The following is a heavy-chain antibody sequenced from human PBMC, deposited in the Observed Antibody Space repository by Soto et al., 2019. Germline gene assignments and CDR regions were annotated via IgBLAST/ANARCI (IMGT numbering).Heavy chain of an antibody. J-gene: IGHJ3*02. V-gene: IGHV3-7*05. D-gene: IGHD6-13*01. CDR1: GFTLSAYW. CDR2: INRDGSKK. CDR3: ARDVSPGSSSLYLDAFDI. Sequence: EVQLEESGGDLVQPGGSLRLSCAASGFTLSAYWMTWVRQAPGKGLEWVANINRDGSKKSYLDSVRGRFTISRDNVGNSLYLQMDSLSADDTALYDCARDVSPGSSSLYLDAFDIWGQGTMVTVSS.